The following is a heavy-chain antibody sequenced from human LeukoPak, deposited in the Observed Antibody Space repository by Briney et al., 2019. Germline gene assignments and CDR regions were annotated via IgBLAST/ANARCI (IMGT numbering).Heavy chain of an antibody. CDR2: IHPNGGRT. CDR3: TRDHNWGADY. J-gene: IGHJ4*02. CDR1: GYSFTGHY. D-gene: IGHD7-27*01. V-gene: IGHV1-2*02. Sequence: GASVKVSCKSSGYSFTGHYMRWVRQGPGQGLEWMGWIHPNGGRTNYAPKFQGRVTMTRDTPVTTDYMELSWLTSDDTAVYYCTRDHNWGADYWGQGTLITVSS.